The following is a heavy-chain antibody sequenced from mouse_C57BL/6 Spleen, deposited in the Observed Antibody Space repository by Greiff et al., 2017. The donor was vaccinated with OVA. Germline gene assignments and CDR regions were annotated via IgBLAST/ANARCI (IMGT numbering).Heavy chain of an antibody. V-gene: IGHV1-54*01. CDR3: ARWYGNYFDY. Sequence: QVQLKQSGAELVRPGTSVKVSCKASGYAFTNYLIEWVKQRPGQGLEWIGVINPGSGGTNYNEKFKGKATLTADKSSSTAYMQLSSLTSEDSAVYFCARWYGNYFDYWGQGTTLTVSS. D-gene: IGHD2-10*02. CDR2: INPGSGGT. CDR1: GYAFTNYL. J-gene: IGHJ2*01.